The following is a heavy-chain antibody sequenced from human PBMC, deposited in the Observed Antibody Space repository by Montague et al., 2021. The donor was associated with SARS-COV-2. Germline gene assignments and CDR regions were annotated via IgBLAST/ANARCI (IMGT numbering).Heavy chain of an antibody. V-gene: IGHV2-70*11. Sequence: PELAKPTQTLTLTCTFSGFSLSTSGMCVSWIRQPPGKALEWLARIDWDDDKYYSTSLKTRLTISKDTSKNQVVLTMTNMDPVDTATYYCARILVAAAGSPFDPWGQGTLVTVSS. CDR3: ARILVAAAGSPFDP. CDR1: GFSLSTSGMC. D-gene: IGHD6-13*01. J-gene: IGHJ5*02. CDR2: IDWDDDK.